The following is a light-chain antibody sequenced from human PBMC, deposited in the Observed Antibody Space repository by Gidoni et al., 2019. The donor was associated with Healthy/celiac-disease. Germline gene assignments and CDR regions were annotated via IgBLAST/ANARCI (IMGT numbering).Light chain of an antibody. CDR3: QQRSNWPL. CDR1: QSVSSY. J-gene: IGKJ2*01. CDR2: DAS. Sequence: DIVLTQSPATLSLSPGERATLSCRASQSVSSYLAWYQQKPGQAPRLLIYDASNRATDIPARFSGSGSGTDFTLTIRSLEPEDFAVYYCQQRSNWPLFXQXTKLEIK. V-gene: IGKV3-11*01.